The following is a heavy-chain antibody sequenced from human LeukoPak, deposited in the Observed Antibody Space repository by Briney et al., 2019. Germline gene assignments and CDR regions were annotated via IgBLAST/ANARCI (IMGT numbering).Heavy chain of an antibody. CDR2: IYYSGST. V-gene: IGHV4-59*01. D-gene: IGHD3-3*01. Sequence: SETLSLTCAVYGGSFSGYYWSWIRQPPGKGLEWIGYIYYSGSTNYNPSLKSRVTISVDTSKNQFSLKLSSVTAADTAVYYCARDRITIFGEVGYYYGMDVWGQGTTVTVSS. CDR3: ARDRITIFGEVGYYYGMDV. CDR1: GGSFSGYY. J-gene: IGHJ6*02.